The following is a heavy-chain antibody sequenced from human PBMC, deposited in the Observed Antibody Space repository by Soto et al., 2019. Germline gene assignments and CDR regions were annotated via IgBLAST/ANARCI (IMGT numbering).Heavy chain of an antibody. V-gene: IGHV4-59*08. CDR1: GGSISSYY. CDR2: IYYSGST. CDR3: ARKDRVTMVRGVNGAFDI. J-gene: IGHJ3*02. Sequence: SETLSLTCTVSGGSISSYYWSWIRQPPGKGLEWIGYIYYSGSTNYNPSLKSRVTISVDTSKNQFSLKLSSVTAADTAVYYCARKDRVTMVRGVNGAFDIWGQGTMLTVSS. D-gene: IGHD3-10*01.